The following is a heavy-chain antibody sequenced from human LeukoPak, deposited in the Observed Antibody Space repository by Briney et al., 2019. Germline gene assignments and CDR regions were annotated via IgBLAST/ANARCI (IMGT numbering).Heavy chain of an antibody. Sequence: PGGSLRLSCAASGVSFSAYEMHWVRQGPGKGLEWVSAIAPSGKTYYLESGKGRFTISRENAKNSLFLQMNSLRAGATAVYYCVRDVGTGTTYTNRFDSWGQGALVTVSS. V-gene: IGHV3-13*01. CDR2: IAPSGKT. CDR1: GVSFSAYE. J-gene: IGHJ5*01. CDR3: VRDVGTGTTYTNRFDS. D-gene: IGHD1-7*01.